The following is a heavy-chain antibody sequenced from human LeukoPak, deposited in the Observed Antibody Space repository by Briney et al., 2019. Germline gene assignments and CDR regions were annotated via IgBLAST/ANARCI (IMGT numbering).Heavy chain of an antibody. D-gene: IGHD3-10*01. V-gene: IGHV6-1*01. CDR2: KYYWSKWYN. CDR1: GDSVSSNSAV. CDR3: ARVTSHYYLSGSYYTFDH. Sequence: SHTLSLTCAISGDSVSSNSAVWNWIRQSPSRVHEWPGRKYYWSKWYNEYAVQVKSRITIIPDTSNTHISLKLTSVTAADTAVYYCARVTSHYYLSGSYYTFDHWGQGTLVTVSS. J-gene: IGHJ4*02.